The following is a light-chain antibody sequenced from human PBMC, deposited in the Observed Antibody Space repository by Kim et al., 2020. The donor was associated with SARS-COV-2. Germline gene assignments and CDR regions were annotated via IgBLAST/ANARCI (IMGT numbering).Light chain of an antibody. CDR1: SLRSYY. V-gene: IGLV3-19*01. CDR3: NSRCSKDNVR. Sequence: VAVGQTVKITCQRDSLRSYYATRYQQKPGQAPIVVIYGKNNRPSGIPDRFSGSSSGDTASLTITGTQAGDKADYYCNSRCSKDNVRFGGGTKVTGL. J-gene: IGLJ2*01. CDR2: GKN.